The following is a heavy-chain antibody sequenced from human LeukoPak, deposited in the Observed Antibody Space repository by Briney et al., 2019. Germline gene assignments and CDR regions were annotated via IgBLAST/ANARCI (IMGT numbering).Heavy chain of an antibody. V-gene: IGHV3-53*01. CDR2: IYSGGST. Sequence: GGSLRLSCAASGFTVSSNYMSWVRRAPGKGLEWVSVIYSGGSTYYADSVKGRFTISRDNSKNTLYLQMNSLRAEDTAVYYCAAFSGSYYSAFDIWGQGTMVTVSS. CDR1: GFTVSSNY. CDR3: AAFSGSYYSAFDI. D-gene: IGHD1-26*01. J-gene: IGHJ3*02.